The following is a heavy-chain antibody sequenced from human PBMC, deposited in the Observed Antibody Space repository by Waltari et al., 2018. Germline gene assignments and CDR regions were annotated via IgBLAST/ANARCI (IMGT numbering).Heavy chain of an antibody. CDR3: ARAGYYRFDY. V-gene: IGHV3-74*01. J-gene: IGHJ4*02. Sequence: EVQLVESGGGLVQPGGSLRLSCEGSGFTFSNSWVNWVRQAPGKGLEWLSRINSDGSTTNYADSVKGRFTISRDNAKNTLYLEMNSLRAEDTAVYYCARAGYYRFDYWGQGTLVTVSS. D-gene: IGHD3-22*01. CDR2: INSDGSTT. CDR1: GFTFSNSW.